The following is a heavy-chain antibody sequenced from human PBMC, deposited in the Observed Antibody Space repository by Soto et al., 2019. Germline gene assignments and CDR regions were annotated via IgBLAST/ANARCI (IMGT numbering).Heavy chain of an antibody. D-gene: IGHD3-10*01. CDR2: ISPAGSSI. V-gene: IGHV3-48*01. J-gene: IGHJ3*02. CDR3: AKDRGGSGAFDI. Sequence: EGQLVEFGGGLVKPGGSLRLSCAASGFSFRIYSYNWVRQAPGKGLEWLSYISPAGSSIYYADSVKGRFTISRDSARDSVYLQMNSLRAEDTAVYYCAKDRGGSGAFDIWGQGTMVTVSS. CDR1: GFSFRIYS.